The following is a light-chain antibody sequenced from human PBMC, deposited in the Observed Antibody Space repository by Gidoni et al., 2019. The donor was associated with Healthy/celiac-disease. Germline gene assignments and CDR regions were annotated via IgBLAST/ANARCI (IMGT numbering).Light chain of an antibody. V-gene: IGKV1-39*01. CDR1: QSIRIY. CDR2: AAS. J-gene: IGKJ1*01. CDR3: HQSYSTPRT. Sequence: DVEMTRSPSSLSASVGDRVTSTCRASQSIRIYLNWYQHKPGKSPKLLIYAASSLQSGVPSRFSAIASWTDFTFTISCLQPEDFATYYCHQSYSTPRTFGQGTKVEIK.